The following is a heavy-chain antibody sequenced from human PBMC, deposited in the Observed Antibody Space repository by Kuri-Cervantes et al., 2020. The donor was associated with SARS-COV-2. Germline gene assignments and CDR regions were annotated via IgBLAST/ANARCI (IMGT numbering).Heavy chain of an antibody. CDR1: GGSFSGYY. J-gene: IGHJ6*03. D-gene: IGHD6-13*01. CDR2: INHSGST. V-gene: IGHV4-34*01. Sequence: SQTLSLTCAVYGGSFSGYYWSWIRQPPGKGLEWIGEINHSGSTNYNPSLKSQVTISVDTSKNQFSLKLSSVTAADTAVYYCARLFEGANGHLRVWYSSSWSHYYYYMDVWGKGTTVTVSS. CDR3: ARLFEGANGHLRVWYSSSWSHYYYYMDV.